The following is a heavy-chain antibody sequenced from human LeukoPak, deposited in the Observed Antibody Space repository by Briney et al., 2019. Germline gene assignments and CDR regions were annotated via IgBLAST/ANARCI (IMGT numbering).Heavy chain of an antibody. Sequence: SETLSLTCTVSGGSISSTGYFWGWIRQPPGKGLEWIASIYSGGSTYYNPSLKSRVTISEDTSKNQFFLKVTSVTAADTAVYYCWLERVVAAYFDSWGQGALVTVSS. V-gene: IGHV4-39*07. CDR2: IYSGGST. CDR1: GGSISSTGYF. CDR3: WLERVVAAYFDS. J-gene: IGHJ4*02. D-gene: IGHD2-15*01.